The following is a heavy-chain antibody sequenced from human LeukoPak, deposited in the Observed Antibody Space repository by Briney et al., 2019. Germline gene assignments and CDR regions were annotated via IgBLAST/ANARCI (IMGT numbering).Heavy chain of an antibody. CDR2: IYHSGTT. CDR1: GYSINSGYY. CDR3: ARGGGPGDSVDY. Sequence: PSETLSLTCAVSGYSINSGYYWGWIRQPPGKGLEWIGSIYHSGTTYYNPSLKSRVTISVDTFKNQFSLKLTSVTAADTAVYYYARGGGPGDSVDYWGQGTLVTVSS. D-gene: IGHD2-21*02. J-gene: IGHJ4*02. V-gene: IGHV4-38-2*01.